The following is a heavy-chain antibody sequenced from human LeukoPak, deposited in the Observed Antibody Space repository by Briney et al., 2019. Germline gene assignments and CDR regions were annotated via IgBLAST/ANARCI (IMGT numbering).Heavy chain of an antibody. J-gene: IGHJ5*02. D-gene: IGHD3-16*01. CDR2: IDPSDSYT. CDR1: GCRFTSYW. Sequence: GGALQISLKGSGCRFTSYWISWVRQMPGKGLEWMGRIDPSDSYTNYSPSLQGHLTISADKSISTAYLQWSSLKASDTAMYYCARSSYTGHNWFDPWGQGTLVTVSS. CDR3: ARSSYTGHNWFDP. V-gene: IGHV5-10-1*01.